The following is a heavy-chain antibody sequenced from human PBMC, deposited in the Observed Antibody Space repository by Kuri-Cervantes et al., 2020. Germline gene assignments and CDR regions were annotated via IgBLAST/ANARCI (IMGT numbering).Heavy chain of an antibody. CDR2: ISSSSSTI. D-gene: IGHD3-9*01. CDR3: AKAGVRYFDWLQYFDY. V-gene: IGHV3-48*02. J-gene: IGHJ4*02. CDR1: GFTFSSYS. Sequence: GESLKISCAASGFTFSSYSMNWVRQGPGKGLEWVSYISSSSSTIYYADSVKGRFAISRDNAKNSLYLQMNSLRDEDTAVYYCAKAGVRYFDWLQYFDYWGQGTLVTVSS.